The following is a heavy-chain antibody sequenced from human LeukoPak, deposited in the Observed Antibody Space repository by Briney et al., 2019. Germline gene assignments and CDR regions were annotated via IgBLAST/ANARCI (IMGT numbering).Heavy chain of an antibody. J-gene: IGHJ4*02. Sequence: PSETLSLTCAVYGGSFSGYYWSWIRQPPGKGLEWIGEINHSGSTNYNPSLKSRVTISVDTSKNQFSLKLSSVTAADTAVYYCARQDPYYDSSGYGLSWGQGTLVTVSS. D-gene: IGHD3-22*01. CDR2: INHSGST. CDR1: GGSFSGYY. V-gene: IGHV4-34*01. CDR3: ARQDPYYDSSGYGLS.